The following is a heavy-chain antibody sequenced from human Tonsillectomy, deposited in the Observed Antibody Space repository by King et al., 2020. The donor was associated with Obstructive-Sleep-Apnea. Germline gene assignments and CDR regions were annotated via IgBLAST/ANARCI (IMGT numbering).Heavy chain of an antibody. CDR3: ARVGAGWELPHFQTYYFDH. J-gene: IGHJ4*02. CDR2: INPNSGGT. D-gene: IGHD1-26*01. CDR1: GYIFTDYS. Sequence: VQLVQSGAEVKKPGASVKVSCKASGYIFTDYSMHWVRQAPGQGLEWMGWINPNSGGTNCAQKFQGRVTMTRDTSISTAYMELSRLRYDDTAVYYCARVGAGWELPHFQTYYFDHWGQGTLVTVSS. V-gene: IGHV1-2*02.